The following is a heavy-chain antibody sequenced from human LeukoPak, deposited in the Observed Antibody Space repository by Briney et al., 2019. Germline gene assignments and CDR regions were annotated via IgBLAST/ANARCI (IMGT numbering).Heavy chain of an antibody. CDR3: ARGPEGTHYFDY. Sequence: ASVKVSCKASGYAFTSYDINWVRQATGQGLEWMGWMNPNSGNTGYAQKFQGRVTMTRNTSISTAYMELSSLRSEDTAVYYCARGPEGTHYFDYWGQGTLVTVSS. J-gene: IGHJ4*02. V-gene: IGHV1-8*01. CDR1: GYAFTSYD. CDR2: MNPNSGNT.